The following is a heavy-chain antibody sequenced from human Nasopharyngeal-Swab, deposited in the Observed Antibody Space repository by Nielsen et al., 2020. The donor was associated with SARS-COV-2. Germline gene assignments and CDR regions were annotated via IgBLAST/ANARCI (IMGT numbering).Heavy chain of an antibody. Sequence: ASVKVSCKASGYNFTSYGISWVRQAPGQGLEWMGWISAYNGNTNYAQKLQGRVTMTTDTSTSTAYMELRSLRSDDTAVYYCARGYCSSTSCYYFDYWGQGTLVTVSS. V-gene: IGHV1-18*04. D-gene: IGHD2-2*01. CDR3: ARGYCSSTSCYYFDY. CDR1: GYNFTSYG. CDR2: ISAYNGNT. J-gene: IGHJ4*02.